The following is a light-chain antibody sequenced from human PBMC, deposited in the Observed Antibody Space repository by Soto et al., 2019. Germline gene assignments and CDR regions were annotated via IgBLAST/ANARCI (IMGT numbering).Light chain of an antibody. CDR1: QSVSSY. Sequence: EIATLSCRASQSVSSYLAWYQQKPGQAPRLLIYDASNRATGIPARFSGSGSGTDFTLTISSLDPEDFAVYYCQQRRNWPLPITFG. V-gene: IGKV3-11*01. J-gene: IGKJ5*01. CDR3: QQRRNWPLPIT. CDR2: DAS.